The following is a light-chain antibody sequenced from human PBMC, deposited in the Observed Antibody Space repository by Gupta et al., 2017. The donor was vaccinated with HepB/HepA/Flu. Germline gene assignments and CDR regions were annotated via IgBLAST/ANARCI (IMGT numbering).Light chain of an antibody. CDR3: CSYAGRYTYV. CDR1: STDVGEYNY. J-gene: IGLJ1*01. Sequence: QSALTQPRSVSGSPGQSVTISCTGTSTDVGEYNYVSWYQQHPGKAPKLMIYDVNKGPSGVPDRFSGSKSGNTASLTISGLQAEDEADYYCCSYAGRYTYVFGTGTKVTVL. CDR2: DVN. V-gene: IGLV2-11*01.